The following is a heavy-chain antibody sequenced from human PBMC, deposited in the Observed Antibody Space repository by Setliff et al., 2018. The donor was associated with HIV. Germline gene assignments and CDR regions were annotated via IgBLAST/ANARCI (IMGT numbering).Heavy chain of an antibody. Sequence: LSLTCAVSGGSISSAYWSWVRQPPGKGLEWIGYIYSGGITKHNPSLKSRVTISVDTSKNRFSLTLRSVTAADTAVYYCARTRSGTYYGEMNWFDPWGQGILVTVSS. CDR3: ARTRSGTYYGEMNWFDP. CDR2: IYSGGIT. J-gene: IGHJ5*02. V-gene: IGHV4-59*08. CDR1: GGSISSAY. D-gene: IGHD3-10*01.